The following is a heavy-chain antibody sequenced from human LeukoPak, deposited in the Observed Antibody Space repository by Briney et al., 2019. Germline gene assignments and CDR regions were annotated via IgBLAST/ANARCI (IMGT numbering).Heavy chain of an antibody. CDR2: INAGNGNT. Sequence: ASVKVSCKASGYTFTSYGISWVRQAPGQRLEWMGWINAGNGNTKYSQKFQGRVTITRDTSASTAYMELSSLRSEDTAVYYCARDVGPITMVRGPLPDYWGQGTLVTVSS. CDR3: ARDVGPITMVRGPLPDY. J-gene: IGHJ4*02. CDR1: GYTFTSYG. D-gene: IGHD3-10*01. V-gene: IGHV1-3*01.